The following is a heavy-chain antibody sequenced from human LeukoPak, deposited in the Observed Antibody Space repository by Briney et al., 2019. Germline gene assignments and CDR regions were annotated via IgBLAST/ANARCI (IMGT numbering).Heavy chain of an antibody. CDR3: AKDISDSSSWSANAFDI. D-gene: IGHD6-13*01. Sequence: GGSLRLSCAASGFTFSSYSMTWVRQAPGKGLEWVSSISNSRSNIYYADSVEGRFTISRDNAKNSLYLQMNSLRAEDTALYYCAKDISDSSSWSANAFDIWGQGTMVTVSS. V-gene: IGHV3-21*04. J-gene: IGHJ3*02. CDR1: GFTFSSYS. CDR2: ISNSRSNI.